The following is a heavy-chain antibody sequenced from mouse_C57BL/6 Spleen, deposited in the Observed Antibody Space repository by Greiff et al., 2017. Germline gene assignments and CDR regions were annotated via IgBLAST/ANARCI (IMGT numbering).Heavy chain of an antibody. Sequence: EVHLVESGGDLVKPGGSLKLSCAASGFTFSSYGMPWVRQTPDQRLEWVATISTSGSYTYYPHSVKGRFTFSRDNAKNTLYLQMSSLRSENTAMYYCASGGYDDSSYPYYFDYWGQGTTLTVSS. D-gene: IGHD1-1*01. CDR1: GFTFSSYG. CDR2: ISTSGSYT. V-gene: IGHV5-6*01. J-gene: IGHJ2*01. CDR3: ASGGYDDSSYPYYFDY.